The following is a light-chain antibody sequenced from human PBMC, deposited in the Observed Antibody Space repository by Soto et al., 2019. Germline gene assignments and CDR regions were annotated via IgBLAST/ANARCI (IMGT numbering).Light chain of an antibody. V-gene: IGKV3-15*01. CDR2: DTS. CDR3: QRYKERHLLT. CDR1: QSVNNN. J-gene: IGKJ4*02. Sequence: EVVMTQSPALRSVSPGERVTLSCRASQSVNNNLAWYQQQPGQAPRLLIYDTSSRAAGVPARFSGRGSGSKFTRTIGSLEAENFAVYWCQRYKERHLLTLRGGTRVEI.